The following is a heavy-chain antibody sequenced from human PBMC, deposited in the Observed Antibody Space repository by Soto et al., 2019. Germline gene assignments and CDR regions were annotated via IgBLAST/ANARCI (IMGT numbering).Heavy chain of an antibody. J-gene: IGHJ6*02. D-gene: IGHD2-2*01. CDR1: GGTFSSYA. V-gene: IGHV1-69*13. Sequence: SVKVSCKASGGTFSSYAISWVRQAPGQGLEWMGGIIPIFGTANYAQKFQGRVTITADESTSTAYMELSNLRSEDTVVYYCARDPLPAPTRLYGMDVWGQGTTVTVSS. CDR2: IIPIFGTA. CDR3: ARDPLPAPTRLYGMDV.